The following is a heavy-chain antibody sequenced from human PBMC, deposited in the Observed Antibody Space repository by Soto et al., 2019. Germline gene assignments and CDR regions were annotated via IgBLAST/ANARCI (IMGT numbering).Heavy chain of an antibody. CDR2: IYHSGST. V-gene: IGHV4-4*02. CDR1: SGSISSSNW. J-gene: IGHJ6*03. CDR3: ARVSLHYDFWSGYSDHYYYMDV. Sequence: SETLSLTCAVSSGSISSSNWWSWVRQPPGKGLEWIGEIYHSGSTNYNPPLKSRVTISVDKSKNQFSLKLSSVTAADTAVYYCARVSLHYDFWSGYSDHYYYMDVWGKGTTVTVSS. D-gene: IGHD3-3*01.